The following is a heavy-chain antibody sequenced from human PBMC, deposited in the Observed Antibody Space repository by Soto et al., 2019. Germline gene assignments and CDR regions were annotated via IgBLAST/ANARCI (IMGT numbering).Heavy chain of an antibody. D-gene: IGHD5-12*01. Sequence: PGGSLRLSCAASGFTFSSYSMNWVRQAPGKGLEWVSSISSSSSYIYYADSVKGRFTISRDNAKNSLYLQMNSLRAEDTAVYYCAREMATIGVLVGYWGQGNLVTVSS. CDR3: AREMATIGVLVGY. CDR2: ISSSSSYI. V-gene: IGHV3-21*01. J-gene: IGHJ4*02. CDR1: GFTFSSYS.